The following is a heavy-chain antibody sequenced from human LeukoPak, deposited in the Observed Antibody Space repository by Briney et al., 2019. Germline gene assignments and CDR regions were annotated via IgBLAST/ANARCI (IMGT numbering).Heavy chain of an antibody. CDR2: IYPRGST. V-gene: IGHV4-30-2*01. J-gene: IGHJ6*02. CDR3: ARHEPYYYDSSGYPQV. D-gene: IGHD3-22*01. Sequence: SQTLSLTCAVSGGSISSGSYSWSWIRQPPGKGLEWIGYIYPRGSTYYNPSLKSRVILSLDKSANQFSLKLSSVTAADTAVYYCARHEPYYYDSSGYPQVWGQGTTVTVSS. CDR1: GGSISSGSYS.